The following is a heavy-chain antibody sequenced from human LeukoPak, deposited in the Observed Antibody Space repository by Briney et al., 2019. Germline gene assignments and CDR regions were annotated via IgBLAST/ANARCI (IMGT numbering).Heavy chain of an antibody. CDR2: MNPNSGNT. J-gene: IGHJ5*02. CDR3: VRGQSGFKFDP. Sequence: ASVKVSCKASGYTFTNYDINWVQQAAGQGLQWMGWMNPNSGNTGYPQRFQGRVTMTRDTSINTAYMELSSLRSEDMAVYYCVRGQSGFKFDPWGQGTLVTVSS. D-gene: IGHD5-12*01. V-gene: IGHV1-8*01. CDR1: GYTFTNYD.